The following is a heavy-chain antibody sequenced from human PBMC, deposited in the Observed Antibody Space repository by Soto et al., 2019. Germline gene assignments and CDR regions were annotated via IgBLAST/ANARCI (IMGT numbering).Heavy chain of an antibody. CDR3: AKRRSVLRFLEWSSGMEV. Sequence: GGSLRLSCAASGFTFSSYAMSWVRQAPGKGLEWVSAISGSGGSTYYADSVKGRFAISRDNSKNTLYLQMNGLRGEDTAVYYCAKRRSVLRFLEWSSGMEVWGQGTTVTVSS. V-gene: IGHV3-23*01. CDR2: ISGSGGST. J-gene: IGHJ6*02. D-gene: IGHD3-3*01. CDR1: GFTFSSYA.